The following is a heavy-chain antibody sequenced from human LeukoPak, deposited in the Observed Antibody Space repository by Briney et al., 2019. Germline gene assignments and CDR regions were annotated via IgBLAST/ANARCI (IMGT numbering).Heavy chain of an antibody. CDR1: GFTFSSYE. J-gene: IGHJ4*02. V-gene: IGHV3-20*04. Sequence: GGSLRLSCAASGFTFSSYEMNWVRHAPGKGLEWVSGINWNGGSPGYADSVKGRFTISRDNAKNSLYLQMNSLRAEDTALYYCARVYYYDSSGYYYFDYWGQGTLVTVSS. CDR2: INWNGGSP. D-gene: IGHD3-22*01. CDR3: ARVYYYDSSGYYYFDY.